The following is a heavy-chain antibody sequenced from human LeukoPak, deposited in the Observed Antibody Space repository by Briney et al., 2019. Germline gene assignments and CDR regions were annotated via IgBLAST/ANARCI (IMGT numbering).Heavy chain of an antibody. CDR1: EFSVGSNY. V-gene: IGHV3-66*01. Sequence: GGSLRLSCAASEFSVGSNYMTWVRQAPGKGLEWVSLIYSGGSTYYADSVKGRFTISRDNSKNTLYLQMNSLRAEDTAVYYCARGLGSSTFTNDYWGQGTRVTVSS. D-gene: IGHD6-13*01. J-gene: IGHJ4*02. CDR2: IYSGGST. CDR3: ARGLGSSTFTNDY.